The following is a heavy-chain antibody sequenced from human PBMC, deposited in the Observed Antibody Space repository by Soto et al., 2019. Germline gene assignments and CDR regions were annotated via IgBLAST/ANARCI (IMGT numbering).Heavy chain of an antibody. J-gene: IGHJ6*02. CDR2: IYHIGST. D-gene: IGHD2-2*02. CDR1: CGSISSSNW. V-gene: IGHV4-4*02. CDR3: ARFVRSCSGTTCYTRADV. Sequence: PSGALSLTSAVSCGSISSSNWWSLVRHPPGKWLEWIGEIYHIGSTNYNPSLKSRVTMSVDTSKNQFSLKLRSVIVADTAVYHCARFVRSCSGTTCYTRADVWGQGTTVTVS.